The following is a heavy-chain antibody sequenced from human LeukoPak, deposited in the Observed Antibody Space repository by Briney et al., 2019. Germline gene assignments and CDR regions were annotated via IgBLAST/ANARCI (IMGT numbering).Heavy chain of an antibody. D-gene: IGHD3-16*01. CDR1: GASITRYY. CDR2: ISDTGNT. CDR3: ASYLGGSLGY. J-gene: IGHJ4*02. Sequence: SETLSLTCAVSGASITRYYWSWIRQPPGKALEWIGHISDTGNTNYNPSLKSRVTISADTSKTQFSLKLRSVTATDTAVYYCASYLGGSLGYWGQGTLVTVSS. V-gene: IGHV4-59*01.